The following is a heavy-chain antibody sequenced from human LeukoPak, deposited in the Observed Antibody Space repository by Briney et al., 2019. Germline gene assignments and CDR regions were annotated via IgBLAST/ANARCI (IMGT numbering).Heavy chain of an antibody. CDR3: ARFGGTGPHDY. Sequence: GASVKVSCKASGYTFTSYGISWVRQAPGQGLEWVGWISAYNGNTHYAQKLQGRVTMTTDTSTSTVYMELRSLRSDDTAVYYCARFGGTGPHDYWGQGTLVTVSS. CDR1: GYTFTSYG. V-gene: IGHV1-18*01. J-gene: IGHJ4*02. CDR2: ISAYNGNT. D-gene: IGHD3/OR15-3a*01.